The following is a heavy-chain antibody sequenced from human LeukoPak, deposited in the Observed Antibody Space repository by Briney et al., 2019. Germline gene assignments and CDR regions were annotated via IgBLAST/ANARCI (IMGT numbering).Heavy chain of an antibody. J-gene: IGHJ4*02. CDR2: INPNSGGT. D-gene: IGHD3-22*01. CDR1: GYTFTGYY. CDR3: ARGRLLRRGYYYGVDY. V-gene: IGHV1-2*06. Sequence: GASVKVSCKASGYTFTGYYMHWVRQAPGQGLEWMGRINPNSGGTNYAQKFQGRATMTRDTSISTAYMELSRLRSDDTAVYYCARGRLLRRGYYYGVDYWGQGTLVTVSS.